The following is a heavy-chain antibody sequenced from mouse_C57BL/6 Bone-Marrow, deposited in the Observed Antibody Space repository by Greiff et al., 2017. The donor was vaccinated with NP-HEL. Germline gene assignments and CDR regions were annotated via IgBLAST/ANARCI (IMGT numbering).Heavy chain of an antibody. V-gene: IGHV1-5*01. CDR2: IYPGNSDT. CDR1: GYTFTSYW. J-gene: IGHJ1*03. Sequence: EVQLQQSGTVLARPGASVKMSCKTSGYTFTSYWMHWVKQRPGQGLEWIGAIYPGNSDTSYNQKFKGKAKLTAVTSARTAYMELSSLTNEDSAVYYGTIGITTVVATLYWYFDVWGTGTTVTVSS. D-gene: IGHD1-1*01. CDR3: TIGITTVVATLYWYFDV.